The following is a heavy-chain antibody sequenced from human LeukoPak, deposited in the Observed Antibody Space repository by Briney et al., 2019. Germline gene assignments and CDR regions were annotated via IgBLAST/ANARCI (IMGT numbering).Heavy chain of an antibody. Sequence: ASVKVSCKASGYTFTGFHMHWVRQAPGQGLEWMGWIDSNSGGTSYAQTFQGRVNMTRDTSISTAYMELSEMRSDDTAVYYCARGGNIYGDYYFDYWGQGTLVTVSS. CDR3: ARGGNIYGDYYFDY. J-gene: IGHJ4*02. D-gene: IGHD4-17*01. CDR1: GYTFTGFH. V-gene: IGHV1-2*02. CDR2: IDSNSGGT.